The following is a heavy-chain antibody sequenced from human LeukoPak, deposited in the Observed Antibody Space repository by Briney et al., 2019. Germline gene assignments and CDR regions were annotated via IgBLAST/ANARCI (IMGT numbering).Heavy chain of an antibody. CDR3: AKESSVAGAGLLDY. Sequence: QPGGSLRLSCAASGFTFSSYAMSWVRQAPEKGLEWVSSISGSGGSKWFADSVKGRFTISGDNSENTLYLQMNRLRAEDTALYYCAKESSVAGAGLLDYWGQGTLVTVSS. D-gene: IGHD6-19*01. J-gene: IGHJ4*02. CDR2: ISGSGGSK. CDR1: GFTFSSYA. V-gene: IGHV3-23*01.